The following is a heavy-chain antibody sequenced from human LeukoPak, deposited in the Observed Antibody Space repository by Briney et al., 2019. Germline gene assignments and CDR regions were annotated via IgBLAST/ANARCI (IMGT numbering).Heavy chain of an antibody. Sequence: SETLSLTCTVSGGSISSGGYYWSWIRQHPGKGLEWMGYIYNSGSTYHNPSLKSRVTMSVDTSRNQFSLNLSSVTAADTAVYYCARGPLRGDFDYWGQGALVTVSS. J-gene: IGHJ4*02. V-gene: IGHV4-31*03. CDR1: GGSISSGGYY. CDR3: ARGPLRGDFDY. CDR2: IYNSGST.